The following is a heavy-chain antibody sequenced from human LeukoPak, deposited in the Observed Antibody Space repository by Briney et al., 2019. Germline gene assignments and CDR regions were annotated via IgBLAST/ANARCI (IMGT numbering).Heavy chain of an antibody. CDR2: ISSSGIYI. D-gene: IGHD3-3*01. Sequence: GGSLRLSCAGSGSNFNSYTMNWVRQAPGKGLEWVSSISSSGIYIYYADSVKGRFAISRDNTKNSLYLQMNSLRAEDTAVYYCATRRDDFWSGPFDPWGQGTLVTVSS. CDR1: GSNFNSYT. CDR3: ATRRDDFWSGPFDP. J-gene: IGHJ5*02. V-gene: IGHV3-21*01.